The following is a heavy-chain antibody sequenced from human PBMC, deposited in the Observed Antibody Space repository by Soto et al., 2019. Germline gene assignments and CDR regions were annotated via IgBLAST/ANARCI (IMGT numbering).Heavy chain of an antibody. CDR3: ARDPGDYDYVWGSYRHPTPYGLDV. CDR1: GGTFSSYA. J-gene: IGHJ6*02. D-gene: IGHD3-16*02. Sequence: QVQLVQSGAEVKKPGSSVKVSCKASGGTFSSYAISWVRQAPGQGLEWMGGIIPIFGTANYAHKFQGRVTITADESTSTAYMEPSSLRSDDADVYYCARDPGDYDYVWGSYRHPTPYGLDVWGQGTTVTVSS. CDR2: IIPIFGTA. V-gene: IGHV1-69*01.